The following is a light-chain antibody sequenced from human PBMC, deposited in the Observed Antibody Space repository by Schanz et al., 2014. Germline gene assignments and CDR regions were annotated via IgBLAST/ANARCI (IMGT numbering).Light chain of an antibody. V-gene: IGLV1-47*02. CDR3: CSYAGGYTV. CDR2: SNN. J-gene: IGLJ3*02. CDR1: SSNIGSYY. Sequence: QSVLTQPPSASGTPGQRVTISCSGSSSNIGSYYVYWYQQVPGTAPKLLIYSNNHRPSGVPDRFSGSKSGNTDSLTISGRQREDEADYHCCSYAGGYTVFGGGTKLTVL.